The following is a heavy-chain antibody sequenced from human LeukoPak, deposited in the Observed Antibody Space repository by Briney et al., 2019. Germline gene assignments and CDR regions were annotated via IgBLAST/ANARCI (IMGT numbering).Heavy chain of an antibody. CDR3: TRDRGAYNLYDY. CDR1: GFTFGDYA. CDR2: IRSKAYGETA. V-gene: IGHV3-49*03. J-gene: IGHJ4*02. D-gene: IGHD1-1*01. Sequence: GGSLRLSCTASGFTFGDYAMSWIRKAPGKGREWVGFIRSKAYGETADYAASVKGRFTISRDDSKAIAYLQMNSLKTEDTAVYHCTRDRGAYNLYDYWGQGTLVTVSS.